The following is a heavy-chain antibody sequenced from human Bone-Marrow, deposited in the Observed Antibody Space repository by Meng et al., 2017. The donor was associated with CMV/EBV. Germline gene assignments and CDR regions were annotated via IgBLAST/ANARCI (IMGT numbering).Heavy chain of an antibody. Sequence: SETLSLTCTVSGGSISSSSYYWGWIRQPPGKGLEWIGSIYYSGSTYYNPSLKSRVTISVDTSNNQFSLKVTSVTAADTAVYYCTRGATEPDYWGQGTLVTVSS. J-gene: IGHJ4*02. CDR2: IYYSGST. D-gene: IGHD1-14*01. CDR1: GGSISSSSYY. CDR3: TRGATEPDY. V-gene: IGHV4-39*07.